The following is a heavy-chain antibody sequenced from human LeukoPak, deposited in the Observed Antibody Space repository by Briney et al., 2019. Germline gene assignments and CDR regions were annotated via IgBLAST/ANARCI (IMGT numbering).Heavy chain of an antibody. Sequence: GGSLRLSCAASGLTVSSNYMSWVRQAPGKGLEWVSVFYSGGDTYYADSVKGRFTISRDNAKNSLYLQMNSLRAEDTAVYYCARENSSGHFDIWGQGTMVTVSS. CDR3: ARENSSGHFDI. J-gene: IGHJ3*02. CDR2: FYSGGDT. D-gene: IGHD6-19*01. V-gene: IGHV3-53*01. CDR1: GLTVSSNY.